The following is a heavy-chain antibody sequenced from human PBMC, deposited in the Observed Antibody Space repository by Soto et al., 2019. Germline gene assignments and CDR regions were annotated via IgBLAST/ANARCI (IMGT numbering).Heavy chain of an antibody. CDR1: GVSVNGYY. V-gene: IGHV4-34*01. Sequence: RTSETLSLTCSVYGVSVNGYYWNWIREPPGKGLEWIGEINHTGGTHYNPSLKSRVTMSVDTSKNQFSLRLSSVTAADTAIYYCATRITVFGLLIPPFDPWGQGTQVTVSS. D-gene: IGHD3-3*01. CDR2: INHTGGT. J-gene: IGHJ5*02. CDR3: ATRITVFGLLIPPFDP.